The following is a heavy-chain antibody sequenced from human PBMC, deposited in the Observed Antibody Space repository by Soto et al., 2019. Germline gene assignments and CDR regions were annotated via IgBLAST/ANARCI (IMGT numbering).Heavy chain of an antibody. D-gene: IGHD2-15*01. V-gene: IGHV3-13*01. CDR2: IGTAGDT. Sequence: GGSLRLSCAASGFTFSSYDMHWVRQATGKGLEWVSAIGTAGDTYYPGSVKGRFTISRENAKNSLYLQMNSLRAEDTAVYYCARGPPVGYYYYGMDVWGQGTTVTVSS. CDR1: GFTFSSYD. CDR3: ARGPPVGYYYYGMDV. J-gene: IGHJ6*02.